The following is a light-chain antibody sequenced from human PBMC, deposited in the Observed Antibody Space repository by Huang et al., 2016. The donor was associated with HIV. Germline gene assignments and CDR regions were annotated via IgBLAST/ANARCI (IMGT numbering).Light chain of an antibody. CDR3: HQSSSLPYT. CDR1: QNIGNS. CDR2: CAS. Sequence: EIVLTQSPDFQSVTPKEKITITCRASQNIGNSLHWYQQKPDQSPQLLIKCASQTISGVPSRFSGSGSGTDFTLTINTPEAGDAATYYCHQSSSLPYTFGQGTKLEIK. J-gene: IGKJ2*01. V-gene: IGKV6-21*02.